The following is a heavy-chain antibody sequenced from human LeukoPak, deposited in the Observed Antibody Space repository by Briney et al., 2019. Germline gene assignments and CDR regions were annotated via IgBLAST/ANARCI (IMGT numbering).Heavy chain of an antibody. CDR3: ARHSRTRGLRGYYFDY. CDR1: GGSISSSSYY. Sequence: SETLSLTCTISGGSISSSSYYWGWIRQPPGKGLEWIGSIYYSGSTYYNPSLKSRVTISVDTSKNQFSLKLSSVTAADTAVYYCARHSRTRGLRGYYFDYWGQGTLVTVSS. J-gene: IGHJ4*02. D-gene: IGHD1-1*01. CDR2: IYYSGST. V-gene: IGHV4-39*01.